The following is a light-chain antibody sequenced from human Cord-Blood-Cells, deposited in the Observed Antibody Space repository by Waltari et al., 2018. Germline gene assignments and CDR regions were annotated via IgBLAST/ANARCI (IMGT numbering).Light chain of an antibody. J-gene: IGLJ2*01. Sequence: QLVLTQSPSASASLGASVKPTCTLSSGHSSYAIACHQQQPEKGPRYLMKLNSDGSHSKGDGIPDRFSGSSSGAERYLTISSLQSEDEADYYCQTWGTGIQVFGGGTKLTVL. V-gene: IGLV4-69*01. CDR1: SGHSSYA. CDR3: QTWGTGIQV. CDR2: LNSDGSH.